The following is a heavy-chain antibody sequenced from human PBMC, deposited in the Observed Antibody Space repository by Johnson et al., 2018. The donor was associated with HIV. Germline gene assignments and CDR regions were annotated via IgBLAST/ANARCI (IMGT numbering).Heavy chain of an antibody. CDR2: ISYDGSNK. D-gene: IGHD5-18*01. V-gene: IGHV3-30*14. CDR3: ARGVTGYSYGT. J-gene: IGHJ3*01. Sequence: QVQLVESGGGLVQPGGSLRLSCAASRITFSRYWMTWVRQAPGKGLEWVAVISYDGSNKYYADSVKGRFTISRDNSKNTLYLQMNSLRVEDTAVYYCARGVTGYSYGTWGQGTMVTVSS. CDR1: RITFSRYW.